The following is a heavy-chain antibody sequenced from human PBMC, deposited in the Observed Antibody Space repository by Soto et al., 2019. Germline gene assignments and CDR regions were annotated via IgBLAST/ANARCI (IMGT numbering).Heavy chain of an antibody. CDR1: LSVSDFV. V-gene: IGHV3-33*01. Sequence: LSVSDFVVRFFRQAQGKGLEWVAVMWYHGRDLLYTASVRGRFTISRDNSKNTLYLQMDRLRVDDTAVYFCARDASGPFAYWGQGTLVTVSS. CDR2: MWYHGRDL. D-gene: IGHD6-19*01. CDR3: ARDASGPFAY. J-gene: IGHJ4*02.